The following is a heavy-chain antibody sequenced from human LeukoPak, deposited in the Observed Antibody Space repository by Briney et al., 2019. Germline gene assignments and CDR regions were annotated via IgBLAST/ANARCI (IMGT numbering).Heavy chain of an antibody. Sequence: SETLSLTCTVSGGSISSTSYYWGWIRQPPGKGLEWIGSIYYSGSTYYNPSLKSRVAISVDTSKNQFSLRLSSVTAADTAVYYCATSGAGGYSYGFGAFDIWGQGTMVTVSS. CDR2: IYYSGST. CDR3: ATSGAGGYSYGFGAFDI. V-gene: IGHV4-39*07. CDR1: GGSISSTSYY. D-gene: IGHD5-18*01. J-gene: IGHJ3*02.